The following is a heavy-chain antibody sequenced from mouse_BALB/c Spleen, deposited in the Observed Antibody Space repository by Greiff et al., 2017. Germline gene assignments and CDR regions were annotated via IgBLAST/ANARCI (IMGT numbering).Heavy chain of an antibody. CDR2: IRLKSNNYAT. Sequence: EVMLVESGGGLVQPGGSMKLSCVASGFTFSNYWMNWVRQSPEKGLEWVAEIRLKSNNYATHYAESVKGRFTISRDDSKSSVYLQMNNLRAEDTGIYYCTRGGNLAWFAYWGQGTLVTVSA. J-gene: IGHJ3*01. D-gene: IGHD2-1*01. V-gene: IGHV6-6*02. CDR3: TRGGNLAWFAY. CDR1: GFTFSNYW.